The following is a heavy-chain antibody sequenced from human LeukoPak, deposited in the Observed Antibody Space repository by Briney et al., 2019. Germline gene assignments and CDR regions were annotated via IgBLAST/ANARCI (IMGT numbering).Heavy chain of an antibody. Sequence: PGGSLSLSCAASGFTFSSYWMSWVRQAPGKGLEWVANIKQDGSEKYYVDSVKGRFTISRDNAKNSLYLQMNSLRAEDTAVYYCARDFRSITIFGVVILDAFDIWGQGTMVTVSS. D-gene: IGHD3-3*01. CDR3: ARDFRSITIFGVVILDAFDI. V-gene: IGHV3-7*01. J-gene: IGHJ3*02. CDR2: IKQDGSEK. CDR1: GFTFSSYW.